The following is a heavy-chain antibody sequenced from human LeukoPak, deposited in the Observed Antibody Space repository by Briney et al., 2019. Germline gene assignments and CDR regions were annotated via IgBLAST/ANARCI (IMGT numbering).Heavy chain of an antibody. Sequence: SQTLSLTCTVSGGSISSGGYYWSWIRQPPGKGLEWIGYIYNNGSTNYNPSLKSRVTISVDTSKNQFSLKLSFVTAADTAVYYCARDRDYSVEGFGLWGRGTLVTVSS. CDR3: ARDRDYSVEGFGL. CDR2: IYNNGST. V-gene: IGHV4-61*08. CDR1: GGSISSGGYY. D-gene: IGHD4-11*01. J-gene: IGHJ2*01.